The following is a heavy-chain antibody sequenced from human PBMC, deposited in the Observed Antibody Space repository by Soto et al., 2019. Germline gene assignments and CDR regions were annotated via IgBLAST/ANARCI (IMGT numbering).Heavy chain of an antibody. V-gene: IGHV4-59*08. CDR1: GGYINNYY. Sequence: SETLSLTCTVSGGYINNYYWSWIRQSPGEGLQWIGYIYYSGSTSYNPSLKSRVAISVDTSKNQFSLKLNSVTAADTAVYYCAWLRRDNSGYYQVWFDPWGQGTLVTVSS. CDR3: AWLRRDNSGYYQVWFDP. J-gene: IGHJ5*02. D-gene: IGHD5-12*01. CDR2: IYYSGST.